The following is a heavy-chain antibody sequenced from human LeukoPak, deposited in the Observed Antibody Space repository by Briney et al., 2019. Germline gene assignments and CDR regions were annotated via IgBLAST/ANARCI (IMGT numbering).Heavy chain of an antibody. D-gene: IGHD3-22*01. CDR3: ARVRQYYYDTAGHAPFDY. V-gene: IGHV4-38-2*02. Sequence: SETLSLTCTVSGYSISSGYSWGWIRQPPGKGLEWIGSVSHSGSTYYNPSLKSRVTISVDTSKNQFSLKLSSVTAADTAVYYCARVRQYYYDTAGHAPFDYWGQGTLVTVSS. CDR1: GYSISSGYS. J-gene: IGHJ4*02. CDR2: VSHSGST.